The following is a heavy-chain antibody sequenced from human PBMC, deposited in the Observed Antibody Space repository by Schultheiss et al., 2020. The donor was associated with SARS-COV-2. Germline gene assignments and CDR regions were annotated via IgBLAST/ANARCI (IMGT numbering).Heavy chain of an antibody. Sequence: SETLSLTCTVSGGSVSSGSYYWSWIRQPPGKGLEWIGYIYYSGSTNYNPSLKSRVTISVDTSKNQFSLKLSSVTAEDTAVYYCARVVPAARGGFDPWGQGTLVTVSS. CDR2: IYYSGST. J-gene: IGHJ5*02. V-gene: IGHV4-61*01. D-gene: IGHD2-2*01. CDR1: GGSVSSGSYY. CDR3: ARVVPAARGGFDP.